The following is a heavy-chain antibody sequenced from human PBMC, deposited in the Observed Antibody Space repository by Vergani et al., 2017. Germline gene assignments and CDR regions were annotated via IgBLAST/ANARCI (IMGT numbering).Heavy chain of an antibody. D-gene: IGHD2-2*01. CDR1: GFTFSSYS. CDR3: ARDLLGYCSSTSCLGHYYYYMDV. V-gene: IGHV3-21*01. CDR2: ISSSSSYK. Sequence: EVQLVESGGGLVKPGGSLRLSCVASGFTFSSYSMNWVRQAPGKGLEWVSSISSSSSYKYYADSVKGRFTISRDNAKNSLYLQMNSLRAEDTAVYYCARDLLGYCSSTSCLGHYYYYMDVWGKGTTVTVSS. J-gene: IGHJ6*03.